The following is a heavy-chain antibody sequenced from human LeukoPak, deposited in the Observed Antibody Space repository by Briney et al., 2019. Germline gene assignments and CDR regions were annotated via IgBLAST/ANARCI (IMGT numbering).Heavy chain of an antibody. D-gene: IGHD3-10*01. V-gene: IGHV4-34*01. CDR1: VGSFSGYY. CDR3: ARCYYGSGSHCCHMDV. CDR2: INHSGST. J-gene: IGHJ6*03. Sequence: PSETLSLTCAVYVGSFSGYYWSWIRQPPGKGLEWIGEINHSGSTNYNSSLKSRVTISVDTSKNQFSLKLSSVTAADTAVYYCARCYYGSGSHCCHMDVWGKGTTITVS.